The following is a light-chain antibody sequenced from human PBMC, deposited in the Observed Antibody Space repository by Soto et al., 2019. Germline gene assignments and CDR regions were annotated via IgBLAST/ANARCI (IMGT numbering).Light chain of an antibody. CDR2: EVS. CDR3: SSYTSSSTDV. CDR1: SSDVGGYNY. J-gene: IGLJ1*01. V-gene: IGLV2-14*01. Sequence: QSVLTQPASVSWSPGQSITISCTGTSSDVGGYNYVSWYQQHPGKAPKFLIYEVSNRPSGVSNRFSGSKSGNTASLTISGLQAEDEADYYCSSYTSSSTDVFGTGTKVTVL.